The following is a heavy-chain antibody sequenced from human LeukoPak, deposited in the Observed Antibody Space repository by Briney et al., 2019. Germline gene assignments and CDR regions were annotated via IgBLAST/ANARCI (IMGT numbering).Heavy chain of an antibody. V-gene: IGHV6-1*01. D-gene: IGHD3-10*01. CDR3: ARARLHHNYGSGTSFDY. J-gene: IGHJ4*02. Sequence: SQTLPLSCAISGDSVSSNSAAWNWIRQSPSRGLEWLGRTYYRSNWNNDYAVSVESRITINPDTSKNQFSLQVNSVTPEDTAVYYCARARLHHNYGSGTSFDYWGQGTLVTVSS. CDR1: GDSVSSNSAA. CDR2: TYYRSNWNN.